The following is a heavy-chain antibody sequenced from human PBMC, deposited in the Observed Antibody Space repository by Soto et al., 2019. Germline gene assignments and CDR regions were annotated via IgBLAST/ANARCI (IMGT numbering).Heavy chain of an antibody. CDR1: GFTFNAYG. J-gene: IGHJ6*02. CDR2: LIPTYDAP. V-gene: IGHV1-69*06. CDR3: ARVRDPHLDHYGLDV. Sequence: SVKVSCKTSGFTFNAYGIHWVRQAPGQGLEWMGGLIPTYDAPNYAQKFQDRVTITADKSTTTVYLELSSLTSEDTVVYFCARVRDPHLDHYGLDVWGQGTTVTVSS.